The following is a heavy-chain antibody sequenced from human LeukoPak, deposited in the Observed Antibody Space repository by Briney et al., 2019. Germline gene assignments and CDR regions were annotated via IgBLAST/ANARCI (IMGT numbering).Heavy chain of an antibody. Sequence: GGSLRLSCAASGFTFSNYAMTWVRQAPGKGLECVSGINADGGTSYYADSVRGRFTVSRDNSKNTLSLQMNSLRAEDSAIYYCAKTNGYVDYWGQGTLVSVSS. J-gene: IGHJ4*02. V-gene: IGHV3-23*01. CDR1: GFTFSNYA. CDR2: INADGGTS. CDR3: AKTNGYVDY.